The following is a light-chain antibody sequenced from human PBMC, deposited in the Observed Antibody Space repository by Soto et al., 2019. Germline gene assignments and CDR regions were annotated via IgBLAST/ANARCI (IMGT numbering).Light chain of an antibody. V-gene: IGLV8-61*01. CDR2: STT. J-gene: IGLJ3*02. CDR1: SGCVSSTHY. CDR3: LLYMGGGTGV. Sequence: QTVVTQEHSFSVSPGGTITLTCGLTSGCVSSTHYPAWYQQTTVQAPLTLIYSTTTRTSSVPDRFSGSIFGGKAALTITGVQADVGSDYYCLLYMGGGTGVFGGGTKLTVL.